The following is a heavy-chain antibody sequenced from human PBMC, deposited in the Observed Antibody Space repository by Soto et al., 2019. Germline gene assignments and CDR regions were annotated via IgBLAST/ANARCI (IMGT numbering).Heavy chain of an antibody. J-gene: IGHJ6*02. Sequence: ASVKVSCKASGGTFSSYAISWVRQAPGQGLEWMGGIIPIFGTANYAQKFQGRVTITADESTSTAYMELSSLRSEDTAVYYCARESGSGGSYPYYYYGMDVWGQGTTVTVSS. V-gene: IGHV1-69*13. CDR1: GGTFSSYA. D-gene: IGHD2-15*01. CDR2: IIPIFGTA. CDR3: ARESGSGGSYPYYYYGMDV.